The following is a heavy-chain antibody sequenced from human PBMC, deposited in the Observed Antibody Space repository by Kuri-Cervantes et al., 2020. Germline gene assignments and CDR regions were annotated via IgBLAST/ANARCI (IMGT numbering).Heavy chain of an antibody. D-gene: IGHD1-26*01. CDR3: ARGTHGATALDY. Sequence: ASVKVSCKASGYTFTGYYMHWVRQAPGQGLEWMGWINPNSGGTNYAQKFQGRVTMTRDTSISAAYMELSRLRSNDTAVYYCARGTHGATALDYWGQGTLVTVSS. CDR2: INPNSGGT. J-gene: IGHJ4*02. V-gene: IGHV1-2*02. CDR1: GYTFTGYY.